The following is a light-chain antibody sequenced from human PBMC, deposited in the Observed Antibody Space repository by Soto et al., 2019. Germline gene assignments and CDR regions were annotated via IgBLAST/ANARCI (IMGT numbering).Light chain of an antibody. J-gene: IGLJ2*01. CDR3: QVWDSSSDHVV. V-gene: IGLV3-21*04. CDR2: YDS. Sequence: LTQPPSVSVAPGKTARITCGGNDIGSKSVHWYQQKPGQAPVLVIYYDSDRPSGIPERFSGSNSGNTATLTISRVEAGDEADYYCQVWDSSSDHVVFGGGTKLTVL. CDR1: DIGSKS.